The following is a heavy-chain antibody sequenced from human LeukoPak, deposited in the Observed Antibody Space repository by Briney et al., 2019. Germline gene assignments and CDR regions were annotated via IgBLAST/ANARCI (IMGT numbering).Heavy chain of an antibody. CDR2: INGRGVTT. J-gene: IGHJ4*02. D-gene: IGHD5-12*01. CDR1: GFTFSGYA. CDR3: ARDRGDIVATIDY. Sequence: GGSLRLSCAASGFTFSGYAMGWVRQAPGEGLEWGSTINGRGVTTFYADSVKGGVTISRDNSKNTLYMQMKSLRAEATAVYFCARDRGDIVATIDYWGQGTLVTVSS. V-gene: IGHV3-23*01.